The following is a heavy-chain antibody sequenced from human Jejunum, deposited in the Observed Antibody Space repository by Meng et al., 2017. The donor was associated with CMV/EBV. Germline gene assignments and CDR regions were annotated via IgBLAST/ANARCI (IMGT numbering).Heavy chain of an antibody. Sequence: GYYMHWMRQAPGQGLEWLGWISPNSGDTSYAQKFQGRVTMTRDTSINTAYMDLRRLTSDDTAVYYCARAKMFSESASTLFVPYPFDYWGQGTLVTVSS. CDR1: GYY. CDR2: ISPNSGDT. CDR3: ARAKMFSESASTLFVPYPFDY. V-gene: IGHV1-2*02. D-gene: IGHD3-10*02. J-gene: IGHJ4*02.